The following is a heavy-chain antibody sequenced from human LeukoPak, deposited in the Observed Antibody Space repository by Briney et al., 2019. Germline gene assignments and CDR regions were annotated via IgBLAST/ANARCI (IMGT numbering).Heavy chain of an antibody. CDR1: GYSISSGYY. CDR2: IYHSGST. D-gene: IGHD6-6*01. CDR3: ARHSSSFYYYYMDV. J-gene: IGHJ6*03. Sequence: PSETLSLTCAVSGYSISSGYYWGWTRPPPEKGLEWIGSIYHSGSTYYNPSLKSRVTISVDTSKNQFSLKLSSVTAADTAVYYCARHSSSFYYYYMDVWGKGTTVTVSS. V-gene: IGHV4-38-2*01.